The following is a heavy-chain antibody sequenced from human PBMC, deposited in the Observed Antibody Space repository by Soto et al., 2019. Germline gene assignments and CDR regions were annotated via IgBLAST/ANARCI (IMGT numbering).Heavy chain of an antibody. CDR3: ARVKRITIFGVVIRSHCPYYYYYGMYV. D-gene: IGHD3-3*01. J-gene: IGHJ6*02. V-gene: IGHV1-69*13. CDR1: GGTFSSYA. CDR2: IIPIFGTA. Sequence: ASVKVSCKASGGTFSSYAISWVRQAPGQGLEWMGGIIPIFGTANYAQKFQGRVTITADESTSTAYMELSSLRSEDTAAYYCARVKRITIFGVVIRSHCPYYYYYGMYVRGQRATVTVS.